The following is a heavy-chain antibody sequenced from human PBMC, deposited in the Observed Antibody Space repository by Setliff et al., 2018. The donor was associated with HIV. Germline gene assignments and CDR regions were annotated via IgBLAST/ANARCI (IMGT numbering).Heavy chain of an antibody. D-gene: IGHD3-10*01. J-gene: IGHJ5*02. Sequence: TLSLTCTVSGGSIRVDNYFWGWIRQPPGRGLEWIGIMNSKGESFYNASFTNGVLISIDTSKNRFSLTMTSVTAADTAVYYCARHRQISDWFDPWGQGILVTVSS. V-gene: IGHV4-39*01. CDR3: ARHRQISDWFDP. CDR2: MNSKGES. CDR1: GGSIRVDNYF.